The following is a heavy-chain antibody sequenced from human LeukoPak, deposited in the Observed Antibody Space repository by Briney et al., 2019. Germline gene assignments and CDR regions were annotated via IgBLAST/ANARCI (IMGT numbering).Heavy chain of an antibody. CDR2: ISHDGGNK. CDR1: GFTFSSYA. J-gene: IGHJ4*02. CDR3: ATPYTSGWSLYFDN. D-gene: IGHD6-19*01. Sequence: PGRSLRLSCAASGFTFSSYAMHWVRQAPGKGLEWVAVISHDGGNKYYADSVKGRFTISRDNSKNTLYLQMNGLRAEETAMYYCATPYTSGWSLYFDNWGQGTLVTVSS. V-gene: IGHV3-30-3*01.